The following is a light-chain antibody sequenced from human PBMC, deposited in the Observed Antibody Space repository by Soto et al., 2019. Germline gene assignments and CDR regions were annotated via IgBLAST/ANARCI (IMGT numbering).Light chain of an antibody. Sequence: QSVLTQPPSVFAAPGQTVTISCSGSSSNIGSNYVSWYQQLPGTAPKLLIYDSNMRPSGIPDRFSGSKSGTSATLGITGLQTGDEADYYCGTWDSSLSVVLFGGGTKLTVL. CDR3: GTWDSSLSVVL. CDR2: DSN. V-gene: IGLV1-51*01. CDR1: SSNIGSNY. J-gene: IGLJ2*01.